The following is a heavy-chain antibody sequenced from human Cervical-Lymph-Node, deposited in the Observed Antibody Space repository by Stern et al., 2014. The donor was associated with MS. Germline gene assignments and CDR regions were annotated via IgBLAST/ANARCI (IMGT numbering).Heavy chain of an antibody. J-gene: IGHJ4*02. D-gene: IGHD3/OR15-3a*01. CDR1: GYTITSHY. Sequence: QVQLVQSGAEVKKPGASVKVSCKASGYTITSHYMHWVRQAPGQGLEWVGIINPSGDSASYAQKFQGRVTMTRDTSTSTVYMELSSLRSEDTAVYYCASGTGSKRPTGNYWGQGTLVTVSS. V-gene: IGHV1-46*01. CDR3: ASGTGSKRPTGNY. CDR2: INPSGDSA.